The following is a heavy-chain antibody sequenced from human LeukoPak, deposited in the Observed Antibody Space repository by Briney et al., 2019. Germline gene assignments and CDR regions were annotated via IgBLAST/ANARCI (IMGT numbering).Heavy chain of an antibody. Sequence: GGSLRLSCTASGFAFDEHGMSWVRQVPGKGLEWVSGINWSGGSTGYADPLRGRFTISRDNAKNSLYLQMGSLRAEDTALYYCARAPITSPFYFDYWGQGTLVTVSS. J-gene: IGHJ4*02. V-gene: IGHV3-20*04. CDR2: INWSGGST. CDR3: ARAPITSPFYFDY. D-gene: IGHD2-2*01. CDR1: GFAFDEHG.